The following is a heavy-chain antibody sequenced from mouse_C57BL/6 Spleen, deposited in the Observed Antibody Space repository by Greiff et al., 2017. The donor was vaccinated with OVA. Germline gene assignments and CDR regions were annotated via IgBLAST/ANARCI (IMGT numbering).Heavy chain of an antibody. CDR1: GYTFTSYT. CDR2: INPSSGYT. CDR3: ARDSNYSYYAMDY. Sequence: VKLMESGAELARPGASVKMSCKASGYTFTSYTMHWVKQRPGQGLEWIGYINPSSGYTKYNQKFKDKATLTADKSSSTAYMQLSSLTSEDSACYYCARDSNYSYYAMDYWGQGTSVTVSS. D-gene: IGHD2-5*01. V-gene: IGHV1-4*01. J-gene: IGHJ4*01.